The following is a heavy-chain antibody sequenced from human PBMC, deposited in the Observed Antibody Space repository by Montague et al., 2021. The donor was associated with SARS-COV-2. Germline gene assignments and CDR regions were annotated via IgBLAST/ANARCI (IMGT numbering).Heavy chain of an antibody. D-gene: IGHD2-2*02. V-gene: IGHV3-30*04. J-gene: IGHJ4*02. CDR1: GFTFSSYA. CDR2: ISYDGSNK. Sequence: SLRLSCAASGFTFSSYAMHWVRQAPGKGLEWVAVISYDGSNKYYADSVKGRFTISRDNSKNTLYLQMNSLRAEDTAVYYCARGEGCSSTSCYTPAPFGYWGQGTLVTVSS. CDR3: ARGEGCSSTSCYTPAPFGY.